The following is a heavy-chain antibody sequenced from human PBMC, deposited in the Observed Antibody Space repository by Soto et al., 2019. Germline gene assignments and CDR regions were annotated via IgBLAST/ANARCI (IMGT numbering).Heavy chain of an antibody. CDR2: IYSGGNT. CDR1: GGSVSSASYY. Sequence: QVQLQESGPGLVKPSETLSLTCSVSGGSVSSASYYWSWIRQPPGKGLEWIAYIYSGGNTNYNPSPKSRLTLSVATSKNQFSLKLTSVTAPATAVYYCARQSRGDGNKRSLWGHGTLVTVSS. CDR3: ARQSRGDGNKRSL. V-gene: IGHV4-61*01. J-gene: IGHJ4*01. D-gene: IGHD2-21*01.